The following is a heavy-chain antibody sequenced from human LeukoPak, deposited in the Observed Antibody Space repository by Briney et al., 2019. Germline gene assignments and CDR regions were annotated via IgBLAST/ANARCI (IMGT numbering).Heavy chain of an antibody. Sequence: SETLSLTCTVSGGSISGYYWVWIRQPPGKGLEWIGYIYYSGNTNYNPSLKSPVTISVDTSKNQFSLKLSSVTAADTAVYYCASPYYYDSSGPINHWGQGTLVTVSS. CDR3: ASPYYYDSSGPINH. V-gene: IGHV4-59*08. D-gene: IGHD3-22*01. CDR1: GGSISGYY. J-gene: IGHJ5*02. CDR2: IYYSGNT.